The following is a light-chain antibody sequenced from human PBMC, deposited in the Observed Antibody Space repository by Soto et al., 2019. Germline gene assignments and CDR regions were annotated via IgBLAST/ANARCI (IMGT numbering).Light chain of an antibody. J-gene: IGLJ1*01. Sequence: QSALTQPASVSGSPGQSITISCTGTISDVGSYNYVSWYQQYPGKAPKLMIYDVSTRPSGVSDRFSGSKSGNTASLIISGLRAEDEADYYCGSYTTSSNYVFGTGTKLTVL. V-gene: IGLV2-14*03. CDR3: GSYTTSSNYV. CDR1: ISDVGSYNY. CDR2: DVS.